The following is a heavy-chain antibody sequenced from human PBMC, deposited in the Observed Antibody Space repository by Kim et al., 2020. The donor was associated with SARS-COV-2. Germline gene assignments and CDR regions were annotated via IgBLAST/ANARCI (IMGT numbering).Heavy chain of an antibody. CDR2: K. D-gene: IGHD3-10*01. V-gene: IGHV3-30*01. CDR3: ARGLGDDYGDS. J-gene: IGHJ4*02. Sequence: KYYAASVKGRLTISGDNSKNTLYLQMNSLRAEDTAVYYCARGLGDDYGDSWGPGTLVTVSS.